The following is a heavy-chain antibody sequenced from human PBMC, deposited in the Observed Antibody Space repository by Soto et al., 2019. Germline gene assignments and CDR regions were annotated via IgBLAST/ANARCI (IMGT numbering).Heavy chain of an antibody. Sequence: PWGSLPVCCVSSGFAFSSYAMPWVRQAPGKGLDLVSVISGIGGSSYYAASVKGRFTISRDNSKNTLFLQMNGLRDEDTAVYYCAKVTKRAAAGRYEYYKYGMDVWGQGTTVTVSS. D-gene: IGHD6-13*01. J-gene: IGHJ6*02. V-gene: IGHV3-23*01. CDR2: ISGIGGSS. CDR3: AKVTKRAAAGRYEYYKYGMDV. CDR1: GFAFSSYA.